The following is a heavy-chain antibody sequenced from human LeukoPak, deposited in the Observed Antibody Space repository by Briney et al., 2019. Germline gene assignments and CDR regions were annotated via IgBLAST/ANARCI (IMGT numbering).Heavy chain of an antibody. Sequence: SETLPLTCTVSGGSISSYYWSWIRQPPGKGLEWIGYIYYSGSTNYNPSLKSRVTISVDTSKNQFALKLSSVTAADTAVYYCARGVAALVSRAFDIWGQGTMVTVSS. J-gene: IGHJ3*02. CDR3: ARGVAALVSRAFDI. CDR2: IYYSGST. V-gene: IGHV4-59*01. D-gene: IGHD6-13*01. CDR1: GGSISSYY.